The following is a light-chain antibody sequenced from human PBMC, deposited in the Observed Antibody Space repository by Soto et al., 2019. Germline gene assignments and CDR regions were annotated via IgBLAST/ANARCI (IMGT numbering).Light chain of an antibody. CDR1: QNVNNW. CDR3: QQYTNFPHT. V-gene: IGKV1-5*01. Sequence: DIQMTQFPSALSASVGDRVTITCRASQNVNNWLAWYQHKPGKAPQLLIYDASVLETGVPSRFSGSGSGTEFTLAISGLQSDDFATYYCQQYTNFPHTFGGGTKVDIK. CDR2: DAS. J-gene: IGKJ4*01.